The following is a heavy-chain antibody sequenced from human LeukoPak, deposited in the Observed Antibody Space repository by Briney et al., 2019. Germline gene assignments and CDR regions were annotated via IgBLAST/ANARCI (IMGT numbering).Heavy chain of an antibody. CDR1: GFTFSTFS. Sequence: GGSLRLSCAASGFTFSTFSMHWVRQAPGRGLEWISYISSSGGTTYYADSVKGRFTVSRDNAKNSLYLQMNSLRAEDTALYYCARDETYGGNSGYWGQGTLVTVSS. D-gene: IGHD4-23*01. J-gene: IGHJ4*02. CDR2: ISSSGGTT. CDR3: ARDETYGGNSGY. V-gene: IGHV3-48*01.